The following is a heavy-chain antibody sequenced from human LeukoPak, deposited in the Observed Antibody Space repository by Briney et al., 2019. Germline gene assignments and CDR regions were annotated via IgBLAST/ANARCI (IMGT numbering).Heavy chain of an antibody. CDR1: GGSMSDYY. CDR2: IYSSGST. Sequence: SETLSLTCTVSGGSMSDYYWSWIRQPAGKGLEWIGRIYSSGSTIYSPSLKSRVTMSVDTSKNQFSPKLSSVTAADTAVYYCAGHHPRNTVDFWGQGTLVTVSS. V-gene: IGHV4-4*07. D-gene: IGHD2/OR15-2a*01. CDR3: AGHHPRNTVDF. J-gene: IGHJ4*02.